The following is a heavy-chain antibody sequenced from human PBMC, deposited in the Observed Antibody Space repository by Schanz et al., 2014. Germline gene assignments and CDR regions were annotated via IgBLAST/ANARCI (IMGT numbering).Heavy chain of an antibody. CDR1: GFTFSRNA. CDR2: IKQDGSER. D-gene: IGHD2-2*01. Sequence: EVQVVESGGGLVRPGGSLRLSCAASGFTFSRNAMNWVRQAPGKGLEWVANIKQDGSERYYVDSVKGRFTISRDNAKNSLYLQMNSLRAEDTAVYYCERFQSPHQPFDYWGQGTLVTVSS. J-gene: IGHJ4*02. V-gene: IGHV3-7*01. CDR3: ERFQSPHQPFDY.